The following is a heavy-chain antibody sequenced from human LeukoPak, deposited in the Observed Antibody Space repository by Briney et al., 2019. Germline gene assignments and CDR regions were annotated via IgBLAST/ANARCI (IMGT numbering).Heavy chain of an antibody. V-gene: IGHV5-51*01. CDR1: GYSFTSYW. J-gene: IGHJ3*02. D-gene: IGHD2-15*01. CDR2: IYPGDSDT. Sequence: GESLKTSCKGSGYSFTSYWIGWVRQMPGKGLEWMGIIYPGDSDTRYSPSFQGQVTISADKSISTAYLQWSSLKASDTAMYYCARPGYCSGGSCSTRYPGGAFDIWGQGTMVTVSS. CDR3: ARPGYCSGGSCSTRYPGGAFDI.